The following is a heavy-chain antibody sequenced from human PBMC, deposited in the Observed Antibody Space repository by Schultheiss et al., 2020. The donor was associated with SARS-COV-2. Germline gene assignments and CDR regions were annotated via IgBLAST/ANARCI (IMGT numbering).Heavy chain of an antibody. J-gene: IGHJ4*02. Sequence: ASVKVSCKASGYTFTRYYMHWVRQAPGQGLEWMGWINPNSGGTNYAQKFQVRVTITADKSTSTAYMELRSLRSDDTAMYYCARRDHNWNGNFDYWGQGTLVTVSS. CDR1: GYTFTRYY. V-gene: IGHV1-2*02. CDR2: INPNSGGT. D-gene: IGHD1-20*01. CDR3: ARRDHNWNGNFDY.